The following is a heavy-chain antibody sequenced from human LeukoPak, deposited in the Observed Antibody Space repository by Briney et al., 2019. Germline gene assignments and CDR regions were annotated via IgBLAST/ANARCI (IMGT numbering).Heavy chain of an antibody. D-gene: IGHD2-15*01. J-gene: IGHJ5*02. V-gene: IGHV1-18*01. CDR2: ISAYNGNT. Sequence: ASVKVSCKASGYTFTSYGISWVRQAPGQGLEWMGWISAYNGNTNSAQKLRGRVTMTTDTSTSTAYMELRSLRSDDTAVYYCARVLVVVAAMGPWFDPWGQGTLVTVSS. CDR3: ARVLVVVAAMGPWFDP. CDR1: GYTFTSYG.